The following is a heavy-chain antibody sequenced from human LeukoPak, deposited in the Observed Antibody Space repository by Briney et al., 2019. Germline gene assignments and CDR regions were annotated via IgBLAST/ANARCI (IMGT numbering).Heavy chain of an antibody. CDR2: IYYSGST. CDR3: ARARKVPAAITWWFDP. D-gene: IGHD2-2*01. J-gene: IGHJ5*02. CDR1: GGSISSSSYY. V-gene: IGHV4-39*07. Sequence: SETLSLTCTVSGGSISSSSYYWGWIRQSPGKGLEWIGSIYYSGSTYYNPSLKSRVTISVDTSKNQFSLKLSSVTAADTAVYYCARARKVPAAITWWFDPWGHVTLVTVFS.